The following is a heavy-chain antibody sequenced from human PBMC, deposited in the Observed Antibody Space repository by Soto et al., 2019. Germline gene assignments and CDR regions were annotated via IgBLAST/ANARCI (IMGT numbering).Heavy chain of an antibody. CDR3: ARRLSVAAFDWYFDL. V-gene: IGHV4-34*01. D-gene: IGHD6-19*01. Sequence: QVQLQQWGAGLLKPSETLSLTCAVYGGSFSGYYWSWIRQPPGKGLGWIGEINHSGSTNYNPSLKSRVTISVDTSKNQFSLKLSSVTAADTAVYYCARRLSVAAFDWYFDLWGRGTLVTVSS. CDR2: INHSGST. J-gene: IGHJ2*01. CDR1: GGSFSGYY.